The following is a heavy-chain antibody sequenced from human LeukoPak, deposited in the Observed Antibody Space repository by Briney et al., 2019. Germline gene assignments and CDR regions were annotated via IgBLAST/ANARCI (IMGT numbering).Heavy chain of an antibody. J-gene: IGHJ3*02. V-gene: IGHV4-59*01. CDR1: GGSISSYY. CDR3: ARHANSDAFDI. Sequence: SSETLSLTCTVSGGSISSYYWSWIRQPPGKGLEWIGYIYYTGSTNSNPSLKSRVTISVDTSKNQFSLKLSSVTAADTAVYYCARHANSDAFDIWGQGTMVTVSS. CDR2: IYYTGST. D-gene: IGHD4/OR15-4a*01.